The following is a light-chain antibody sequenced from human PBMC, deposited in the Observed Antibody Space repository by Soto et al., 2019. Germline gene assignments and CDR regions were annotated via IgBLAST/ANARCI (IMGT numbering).Light chain of an antibody. CDR1: NSDVGGYNY. CDR2: EVN. Sequence: QSALTQPPSASGSPGQSVTISCTGTNSDVGGYNYVSWYQQYPGKAPKLIIYEVNERPSGVPDRFSGSKSGNTASLTVSGLHTADEADYYCSSYAGSNWYVFGTGTKLTVL. J-gene: IGLJ1*01. CDR3: SSYAGSNWYV. V-gene: IGLV2-8*01.